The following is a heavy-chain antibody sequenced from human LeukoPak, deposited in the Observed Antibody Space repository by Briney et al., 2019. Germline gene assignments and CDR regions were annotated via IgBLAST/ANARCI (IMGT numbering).Heavy chain of an antibody. CDR2: IWYDGSNK. CDR3: ARQKTPVITTFDY. J-gene: IGHJ4*02. D-gene: IGHD3-10*01. CDR1: GFTFSSYG. V-gene: IGHV3-33*01. Sequence: GRSLRLSCAASGFTFSSYGKHWVRQAPGKGLEWVAVIWYDGSNKYYADSVKGRFTISRDNSKNTLYLQMNSLRAEDTAVYYCARQKTPVITTFDYWGQGTLVTVSS.